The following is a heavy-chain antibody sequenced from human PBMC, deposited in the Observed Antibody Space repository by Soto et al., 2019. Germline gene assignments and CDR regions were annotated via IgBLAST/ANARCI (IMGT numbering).Heavy chain of an antibody. J-gene: IGHJ6*02. V-gene: IGHV3-30*18. CDR1: GFTFSSHG. D-gene: IGHD3-3*01. CDR2: ISYDGSNK. CDR3: AKDPLGFWSGYYTDYYYGMDV. Sequence: QVQLVESGGGVVQPGRSLRLSCAASGFTFSSHGMHWVRQAPGKGLEWVAVISYDGSNKYYADSVKGRFTISRDNSKNTLYLQMNSLRAEDTAVYYCAKDPLGFWSGYYTDYYYGMDVWGQGTTVTVSS.